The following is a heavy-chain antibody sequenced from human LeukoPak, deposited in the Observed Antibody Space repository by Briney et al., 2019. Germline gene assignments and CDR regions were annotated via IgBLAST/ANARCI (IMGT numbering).Heavy chain of an antibody. V-gene: IGHV5-51*01. CDR1: EYIFTSYW. J-gene: IGHJ4*02. D-gene: IGHD3-10*01. CDR2: IYVGDSDT. Sequence: GESLQISCQGSEYIFTSYWIGWVRQLPGKGLEWMGIIYVGDSDTRYNPSFQGQVTFSADKSISTAYLQWSSLKASDTAMYYCARQNGDSSYYYFDYWGQGTLVTVSS. CDR3: ARQNGDSSYYYFDY.